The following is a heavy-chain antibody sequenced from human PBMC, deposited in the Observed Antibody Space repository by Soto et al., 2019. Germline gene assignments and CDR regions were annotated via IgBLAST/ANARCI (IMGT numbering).Heavy chain of an antibody. CDR1: GTSISSYY. Sequence: PSETLSLTCTVSGTSISSYYWSWIRQPPGKGLEWIANIHYSGTTDYNPSLASRVTLSVDTSKNQFSLKMTSVTAADRAMYFCARYNSYAIDYWGRGTLVTVSS. CDR2: IHYSGTT. CDR3: ARYNSYAIDY. V-gene: IGHV4-59*01. J-gene: IGHJ4*02. D-gene: IGHD2-8*01.